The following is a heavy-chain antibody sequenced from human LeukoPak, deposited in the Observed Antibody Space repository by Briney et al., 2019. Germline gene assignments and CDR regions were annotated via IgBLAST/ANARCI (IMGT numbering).Heavy chain of an antibody. J-gene: IGHJ6*02. Sequence: ASVKVSCKASGYTFTSYDINWVRQATGQGLEWMGWMNPNSGNTGYAQKFQGRVTMTRNTSISTAYVELSSLRSEDTAVYYCAIIAAAGTTGTPGEGPIEDYYYYYGMDVWGQGTTVTVSS. V-gene: IGHV1-8*01. CDR2: MNPNSGNT. CDR1: GYTFTSYD. CDR3: AIIAAAGTTGTPGEGPIEDYYYYYGMDV. D-gene: IGHD6-13*01.